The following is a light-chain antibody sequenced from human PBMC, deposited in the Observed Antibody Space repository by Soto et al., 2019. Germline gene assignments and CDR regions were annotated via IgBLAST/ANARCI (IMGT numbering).Light chain of an antibody. J-gene: IGLJ1*01. V-gene: IGLV2-11*01. CDR2: SVT. CDR3: CSYAGSSTNYV. CDR1: NSDVDGYNS. Sequence: QSVLTQPRSVSGSPGQSVTISCSGTNSDVDGYNSVAWYQQKPGEAPKLLLYSVTKRPSGVPDRFSGSKSGNMASLIISGLQAEDEADYYCCSYAGSSTNYVFGTGTKVTVL.